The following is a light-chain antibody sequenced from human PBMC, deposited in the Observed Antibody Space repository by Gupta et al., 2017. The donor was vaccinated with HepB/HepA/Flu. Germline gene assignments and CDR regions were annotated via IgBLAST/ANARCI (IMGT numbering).Light chain of an antibody. V-gene: IGKV1-12*01. CDR3: QQGNSFPWT. Sequence: DIQMPQSPSSVSASVGDRVTITCRASQGISSQLAWYQQKAGNAPNLLIYGASSVQSGVPSRFSGSGSGTDFTLTISSLQPEDFATYYCQQGNSFPWTFGQGTKVEIK. J-gene: IGKJ1*01. CDR2: GAS. CDR1: QGISSQ.